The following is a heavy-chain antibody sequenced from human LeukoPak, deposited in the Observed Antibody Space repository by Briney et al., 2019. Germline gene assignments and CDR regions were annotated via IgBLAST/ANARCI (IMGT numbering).Heavy chain of an antibody. CDR3: ARGDIVVVPAAMIGWFDP. V-gene: IGHV1-46*01. D-gene: IGHD2-2*01. CDR1: GYTFTSYY. J-gene: IGHJ5*02. Sequence: ASVKVSCKASGYTFTSYYMHWVRQAPGQGLEWMGIINPSGGSTSYAQKFQGRVTMTRDTCTSTVYMELSSLRSEDTAVYYCARGDIVVVPAAMIGWFDPWGQGTLVTVSS. CDR2: INPSGGST.